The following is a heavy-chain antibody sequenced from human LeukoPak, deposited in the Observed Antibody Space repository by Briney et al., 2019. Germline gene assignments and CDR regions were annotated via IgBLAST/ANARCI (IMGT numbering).Heavy chain of an antibody. D-gene: IGHD2-2*01. CDR2: ISGSGGST. CDR1: GFTFSSYW. CDR3: AKGLIVVVPAAIA. J-gene: IGHJ5*02. V-gene: IGHV3-23*01. Sequence: GGSLRLSCAASGFTFSSYWMHWVRQAPGKGLEWVSAISGSGGSTYYADSVKGRFTISRDNSKNTLYLQMNSLRAEDTAVYYCAKGLIVVVPAAIAWGQGTLVTVSS.